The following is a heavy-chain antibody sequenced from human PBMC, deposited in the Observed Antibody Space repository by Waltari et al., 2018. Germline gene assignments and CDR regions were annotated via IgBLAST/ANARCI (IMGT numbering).Heavy chain of an antibody. CDR1: GGTFSSYA. J-gene: IGHJ4*02. Sequence: QVQLVQSGAEVKKPGSSVKVSCKASGGTFSSYAISWVRQAPGQGLEWMGGIIPIFGTANYAQKFQGRVTITADESTSTAYMELSSLRSEDTAVYYCARDPGYCSGGSCYSFRRFDYWGQGTLVTVSS. CDR3: ARDPGYCSGGSCYSFRRFDY. V-gene: IGHV1-69*13. CDR2: IIPIFGTA. D-gene: IGHD2-15*01.